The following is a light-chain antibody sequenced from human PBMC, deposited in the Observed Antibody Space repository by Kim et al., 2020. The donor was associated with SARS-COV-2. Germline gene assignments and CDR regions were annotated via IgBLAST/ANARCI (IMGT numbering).Light chain of an antibody. V-gene: IGKV1-17*03. CDR1: QDIGDF. CDR3: LQHHSYPFT. Sequence: DIQMTQSPSAMSASLGDRVTMTCRASQDIGDFLAWFQQIPGKAPKRLIYSASTLQSGVPSRFSGSGSGTEFTLTISSLQPEDSATYFCLQHHSYPFTFGGGTKVEI. J-gene: IGKJ4*01. CDR2: SAS.